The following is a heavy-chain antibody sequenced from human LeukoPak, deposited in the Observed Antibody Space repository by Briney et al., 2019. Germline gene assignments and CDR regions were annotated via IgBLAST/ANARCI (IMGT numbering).Heavy chain of an antibody. CDR2: IYYSGST. Sequence: PSETLSLTCAVSGYSISSTYFWGRVRQPPGQGLQWIGNIYYSGSTYYNPSLKIRVTISVDTSKNQFSLNLSSVTAADTAVYYCARHIGNYYVDYWGQGSLVTVYS. CDR3: ARHIGNYYVDY. V-gene: IGHV4-38-2*01. CDR1: GYSISSTYF. D-gene: IGHD1-7*01. J-gene: IGHJ4*02.